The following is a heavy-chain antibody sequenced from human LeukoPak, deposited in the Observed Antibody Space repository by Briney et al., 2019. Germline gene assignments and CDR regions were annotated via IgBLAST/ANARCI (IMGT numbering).Heavy chain of an antibody. Sequence: SETLSLTCVIYGGSFSGYYWSWIRQPPGKGLEWIGEINHSGSTNYNPSLKSRVTISVDTSKNQFSLKLSSVTAADTAVYYCAGGWTSGLGDYWGQEPLPTVPS. D-gene: IGHD6-19*01. CDR3: AGGWTSGLGDY. J-gene: IGHJ4*02. CDR2: INHSGST. CDR1: GGSFSGYY. V-gene: IGHV4-34*01.